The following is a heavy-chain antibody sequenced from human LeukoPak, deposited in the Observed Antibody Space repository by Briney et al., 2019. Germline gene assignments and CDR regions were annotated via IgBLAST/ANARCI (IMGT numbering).Heavy chain of an antibody. J-gene: IGHJ6*02. V-gene: IGHV3-74*01. CDR3: ARVEGPNYYFYGMDV. CDR2: INSDGSTT. D-gene: IGHD2-8*01. CDR1: GFTFRGYW. Sequence: GGSLRLSCAASGFTFRGYWMHWVRHAPGKGLVWVSRINSDGSTTTYADSVRGRFTISRDNAKNTLYLQMNSLGAEDTAVYYCARVEGPNYYFYGMDVWGQGTTVTVFS.